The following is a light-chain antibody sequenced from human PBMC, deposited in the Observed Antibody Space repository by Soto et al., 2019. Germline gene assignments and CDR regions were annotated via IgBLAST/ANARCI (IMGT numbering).Light chain of an antibody. CDR3: GSWDSSRSAYV. CDR2: DDD. Sequence: QSVLTQPPSASGTPGQRVTISCSGSSSNIGSNTVSWYQQLPGTAPKLLIYDDDKRPSGIPDRFSGSKSGTSATLGITGFQTGDEADYYCGSWDSSRSAYVFATGNKVTVL. V-gene: IGLV1-51*01. J-gene: IGLJ1*01. CDR1: SSNIGSNT.